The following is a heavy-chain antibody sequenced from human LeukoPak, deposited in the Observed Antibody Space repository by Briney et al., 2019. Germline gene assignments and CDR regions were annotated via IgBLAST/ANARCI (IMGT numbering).Heavy chain of an antibody. V-gene: IGHV3-73*01. CDR2: ITTKRSNYAT. J-gene: IGHJ4*02. D-gene: IGHD6-19*01. CDR1: GFTFGSYS. CDR3: TTYRSGHY. Sequence: PGGSLRLSCAASGFTFGSYSMDWVRQAPGKGLEWVVRITTKRSNYATAYTASVKGRFTISRHDSENTAYLQMNSLKTEDTALYYCTTYRSGHYWGQGTLVTVSS.